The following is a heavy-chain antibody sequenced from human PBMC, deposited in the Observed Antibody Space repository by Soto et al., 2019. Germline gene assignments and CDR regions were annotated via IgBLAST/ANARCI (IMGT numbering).Heavy chain of an antibody. V-gene: IGHV1-18*01. J-gene: IGHJ6*03. CDR2: SSTYNGNT. CDR1: GYTLSNYG. Sequence: QAQLVQSGAEMKKPGASVKVSCKASGYTLSNYGISWVRQAPGQGLEWMGWSSTYNGNTKYAKKFQARVTMTTDTSTSTAYMELRSLRSDDTAVYYCVRDHHDFSSDYHYYHMDVWGKGTTVTVSS. CDR3: VRDHHDFSSDYHYYHMDV. D-gene: IGHD3-3*01.